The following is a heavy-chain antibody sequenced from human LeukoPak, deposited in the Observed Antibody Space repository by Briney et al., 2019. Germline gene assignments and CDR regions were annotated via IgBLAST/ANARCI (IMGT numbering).Heavy chain of an antibody. CDR3: ARGRQYCSSTSCYRQLYYFDY. Sequence: PSETLSLTCAVYGGSFSGYYWSWIRQPPGKGLEWIGEINHSGSTNYNPSLKSRVTISVEPSKNQLSLKLSSVTAADTAVYYCARGRQYCSSTSCYRQLYYFDYWGQGTLVTVSS. CDR2: INHSGST. CDR1: GGSFSGYY. D-gene: IGHD2-2*01. V-gene: IGHV4-34*01. J-gene: IGHJ4*02.